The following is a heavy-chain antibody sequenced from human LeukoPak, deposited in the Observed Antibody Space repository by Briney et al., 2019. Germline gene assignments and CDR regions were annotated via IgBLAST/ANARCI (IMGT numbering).Heavy chain of an antibody. V-gene: IGHV3-23*01. CDR1: GFTFSSYA. Sequence: GGSLRLSCAASGFTFSSYAMSWVRQAPGKGLEWVSAISGSGGSTYYADSVKGRFTISRDNSKNTLYLQMNSLRAEDTAVYYCASLPGSGSHFQTHFDYWGQGTLVTVSS. J-gene: IGHJ4*02. CDR3: ASLPGSGSHFQTHFDY. D-gene: IGHD3-10*01. CDR2: ISGSGGST.